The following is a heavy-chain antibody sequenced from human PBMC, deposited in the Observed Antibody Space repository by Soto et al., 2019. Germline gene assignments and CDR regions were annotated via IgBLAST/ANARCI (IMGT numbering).Heavy chain of an antibody. CDR1: GFTFSSYG. D-gene: IGHD6-6*01. J-gene: IGHJ5*02. Sequence: GGSLRLSCAASGFTFSSYGMHWVRQAPGKGLEWVAVISYDGSNKYYADSVKGRFTISRDNSKNTLYLQMNSLRAEDTAVYYCAKDGSYSSSSRGFLLRNWFDPWGQGTLVTVSS. V-gene: IGHV3-30*18. CDR3: AKDGSYSSSSRGFLLRNWFDP. CDR2: ISYDGSNK.